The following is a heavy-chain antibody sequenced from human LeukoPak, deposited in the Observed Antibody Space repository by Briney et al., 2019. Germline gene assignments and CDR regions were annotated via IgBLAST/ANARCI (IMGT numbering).Heavy chain of an antibody. CDR3: ARLGTGYDSSGYSIGWFDP. D-gene: IGHD3-22*01. Sequence: SETLSLTCTVSGDSVRSTTYYWGWIRQPPGKGLEWIGNIYYSGSTYYNPSLKSRVTISVDTSKNQFSLRLSSVTAADTAVYYCARLGTGYDSSGYSIGWFDPWGQGTLVTVSS. V-gene: IGHV4-39*01. J-gene: IGHJ5*02. CDR2: IYYSGST. CDR1: GDSVRSTTYY.